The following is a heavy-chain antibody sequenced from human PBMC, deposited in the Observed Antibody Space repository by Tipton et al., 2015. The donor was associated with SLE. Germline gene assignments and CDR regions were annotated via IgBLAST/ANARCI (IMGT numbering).Heavy chain of an antibody. CDR3: ARRRGGYAGFDL. Sequence: SGFTFSSYWMTWVRQAPGKGLEWVAFIRYDGSNKYYADSVKGRFTISRDNSKNTLYLQMNSLRAEDTAVYYCARRRGGYAGFDLWGRGTLVTVSS. J-gene: IGHJ2*01. D-gene: IGHD5-12*01. V-gene: IGHV3-30*02. CDR1: GFTFSSYW. CDR2: IRYDGSNK.